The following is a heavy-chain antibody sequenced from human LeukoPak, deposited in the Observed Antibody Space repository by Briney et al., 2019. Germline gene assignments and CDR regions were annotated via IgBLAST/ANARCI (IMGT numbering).Heavy chain of an antibody. J-gene: IGHJ6*03. CDR1: GYIFTNYG. CDR3: ARVVVPAAPTFNYYYYYMDV. CDR2: ISGYNGIT. V-gene: IGHV1-18*04. D-gene: IGHD2-2*01. Sequence: ASVTVSCKASGYIFTNYGITWVRRAPGQGLEWMGWISGYNGITIYAQKLQGRVTMTTDTSTSTAYMELRSLRSDDTAVYYCARVVVPAAPTFNYYYYYMDVWGKGTTVTVSS.